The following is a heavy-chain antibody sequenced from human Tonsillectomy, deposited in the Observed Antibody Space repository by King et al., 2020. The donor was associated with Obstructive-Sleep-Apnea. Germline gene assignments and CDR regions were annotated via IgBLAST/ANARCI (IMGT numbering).Heavy chain of an antibody. CDR3: ARDRYGSGRMGLGDY. J-gene: IGHJ4*02. CDR1: GFTFSSYA. Sequence: VQLVESGGGVVQPGRSLRLSCAASGFTFSSYAMHWVRQAPGKGLEWVAVISYDGSNKYYADSVKGRFTISRDNSKNTLYLQMNSLRAEDTAGYYCARDRYGSGRMGLGDYWGQGTLVTVSS. V-gene: IGHV3-30-3*01. D-gene: IGHD3-10*01. CDR2: ISYDGSNK.